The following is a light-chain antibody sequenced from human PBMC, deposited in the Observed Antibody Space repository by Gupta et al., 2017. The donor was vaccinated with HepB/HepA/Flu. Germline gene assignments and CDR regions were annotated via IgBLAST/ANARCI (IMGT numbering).Light chain of an antibody. CDR2: EVS. V-gene: IGLV2-18*02. CDR1: TSDVGSYNR. J-gene: IGLJ1*01. CDR3: SSYTTNSPYV. Sequence: QSALTQPPSVSGSPGQSVTISCTGTTSDVGSYNRVSWYQQPPGTAPKLMIYEVSNRPSGVPDRFSGSKSGNTASLTISGLQAEDEADYYCSSYTTNSPYVFGTGTKVTGL.